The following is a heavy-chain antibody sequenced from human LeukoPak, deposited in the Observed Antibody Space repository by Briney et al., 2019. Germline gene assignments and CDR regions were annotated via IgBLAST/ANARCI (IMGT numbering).Heavy chain of an antibody. CDR3: AKDMWIGTMVRGAQDDAFDI. J-gene: IGHJ3*02. V-gene: IGHV3-9*01. D-gene: IGHD3-10*01. Sequence: GGSLRLSCTASGFTFDDYAMHWVRHAPGKGLEWVSGISWNSGSIGYADSVKGRFTISRDNAKNSLYLQMNSLRAEDTALYYCAKDMWIGTMVRGAQDDAFDIWGQGTMVTVSS. CDR2: ISWNSGSI. CDR1: GFTFDDYA.